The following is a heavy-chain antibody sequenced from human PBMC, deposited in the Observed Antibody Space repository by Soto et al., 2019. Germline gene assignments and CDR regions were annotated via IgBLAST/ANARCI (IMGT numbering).Heavy chain of an antibody. J-gene: IGHJ4*02. Sequence: SETLSLTCDVSGYSISSGYYWGWLRQPPGEGLEWIGTIYHSGSTFYNPSLKSRVTISVDTFKNQFSLNLRSVTAADTALYYCARVDSSGWTPNFFESWGQGTLVTVFS. CDR3: ARVDSSGWTPNFFES. CDR2: IYHSGST. D-gene: IGHD6-19*01. CDR1: GYSISSGYY. V-gene: IGHV4-38-2*01.